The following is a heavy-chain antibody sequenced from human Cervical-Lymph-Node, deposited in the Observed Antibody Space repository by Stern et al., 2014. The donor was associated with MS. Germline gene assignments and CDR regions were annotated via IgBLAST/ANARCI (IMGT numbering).Heavy chain of an antibody. J-gene: IGHJ5*02. V-gene: IGHV4-59*11. CDR2: IYYRGTT. Sequence: QLVQSGPGLLRPSETLSLTCRVSGDTITSHFWSWIRQPPGKGLEWIGYIYYRGTTNYNASLNGRVAISIDTSKTQFSLRLSSVTAADTAVYYCARATDLWGQGTLVTVSS. CDR1: GDTITSHF. CDR3: ARATDL.